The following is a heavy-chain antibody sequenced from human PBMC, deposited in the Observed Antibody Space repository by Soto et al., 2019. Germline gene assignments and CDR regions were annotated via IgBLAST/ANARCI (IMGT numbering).Heavy chain of an antibody. CDR2: IYYSGST. Sequence: SDTLSLTCAVSGGSISSYYWSWIRQPPGKGLEWIGYIYYSGSTNYNPSLKSRVTISVDTSKNQFSLKVSSVTAADTAVYYCARQMTTLTTFDYWGQGTLVTGSS. CDR1: GGSISSYY. CDR3: ARQMTTLTTFDY. J-gene: IGHJ4*02. V-gene: IGHV4-59*01. D-gene: IGHD4-17*01.